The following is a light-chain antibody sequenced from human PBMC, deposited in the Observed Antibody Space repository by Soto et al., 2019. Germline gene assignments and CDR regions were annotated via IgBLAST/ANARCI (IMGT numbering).Light chain of an antibody. V-gene: IGLV2-14*01. CDR3: SSYTSSNIPYV. J-gene: IGLJ1*01. Sequence: QSALTQPASVSGSPGQSITISCTGTSSDVGGYNYVSWYQQHPGKAPKLMIYEVSNRPSGVSNRFSGSKSGNTAPLTISGLQAEDEADYYCSSYTSSNIPYVFGTGTKLTVL. CDR2: EVS. CDR1: SSDVGGYNY.